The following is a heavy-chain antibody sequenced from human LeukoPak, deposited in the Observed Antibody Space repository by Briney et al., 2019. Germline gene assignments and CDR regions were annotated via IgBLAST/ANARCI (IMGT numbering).Heavy chain of an antibody. CDR2: INHSGST. D-gene: IGHD6-13*01. CDR3: ARGGVRVAAAGTSWFDP. CDR1: GGSFSGYY. Sequence: PSETLSLTCAVYGGSFSGYYWSWVRQPPGKGLEWIGEINHSGSTNYNPALRRRGTISVERSKNQCSLRLSTGAAAEAAVEYCARGGVRVAAAGTSWFDPWGQGTLVTVSS. V-gene: IGHV4-34*01. J-gene: IGHJ5*02.